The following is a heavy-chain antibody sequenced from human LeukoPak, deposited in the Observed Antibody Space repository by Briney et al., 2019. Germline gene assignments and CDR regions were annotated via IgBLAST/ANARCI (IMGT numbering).Heavy chain of an antibody. J-gene: IGHJ5*02. Sequence: GASVKVSCKASGYTFGSDDINWVRQATGQGLEWMGWINPNNGNLGYAQKFQGRVTITRNTPISTAYMELSSLTSEDTAVYYCARARGSDYGGSGRRAGLWFDPWGQGTLVTVSS. D-gene: IGHD4-23*01. CDR2: INPNNGNL. CDR3: ARARGSDYGGSGRRAGLWFDP. CDR1: GYTFGSDD. V-gene: IGHV1-8*03.